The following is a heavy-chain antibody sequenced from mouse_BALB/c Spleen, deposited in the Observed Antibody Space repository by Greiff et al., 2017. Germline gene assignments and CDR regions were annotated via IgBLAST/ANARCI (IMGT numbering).Heavy chain of an antibody. CDR1: GYTFTSYT. V-gene: IGHV1-4*01. D-gene: IGHD1-1*01. J-gene: IGHJ3*01. CDR3: ARAGGSIPGFAY. CDR2: INPSSGYT. Sequence: QVQLKESGAELARPGASVKMSCKASGYTFTSYTMHWVKQRPGQGLEWIGYINPSSGYTNYNQKFKDKATLTADKSSSTAYMQLSSLTSEDSAVYYCARAGGSIPGFAYWGQGTLVTVSA.